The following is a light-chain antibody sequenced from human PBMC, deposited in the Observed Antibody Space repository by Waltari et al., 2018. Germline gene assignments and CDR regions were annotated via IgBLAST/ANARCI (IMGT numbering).Light chain of an antibody. Sequence: IVLPQSPGTLSLSPGETATLSSRASQSVTSSYLAWYHQKPGQAPRLLMYGACSRATGIPDRFSGSGSGTDFALTISRLAPEDFAVYYCQQYGSSPPLTFGGGTKVEIK. CDR3: QQYGSSPPLT. CDR2: GAC. V-gene: IGKV3-20*01. J-gene: IGKJ4*01. CDR1: QSVTSSY.